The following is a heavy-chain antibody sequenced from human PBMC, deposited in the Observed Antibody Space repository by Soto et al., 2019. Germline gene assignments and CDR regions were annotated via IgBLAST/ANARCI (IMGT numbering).Heavy chain of an antibody. D-gene: IGHD2-8*01. J-gene: IGHJ5*02. CDR2: IYYSGST. Sequence: SETLSLTCTVSGASISSTSYYWGWIRQTPGKGLEWIGNIYYSGSTQYNPSLKSRVAISVGTSKNQFSLKLNSVTAADTAVYYCARRRDCTHGVCLFEWFAPWGHGTLVTVSS. CDR3: ARRRDCTHGVCLFEWFAP. V-gene: IGHV4-39*01. CDR1: GASISSTSYY.